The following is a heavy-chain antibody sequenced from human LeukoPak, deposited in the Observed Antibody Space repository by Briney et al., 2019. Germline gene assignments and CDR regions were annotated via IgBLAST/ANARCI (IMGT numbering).Heavy chain of an antibody. D-gene: IGHD2-21*02. Sequence: PSETLSLTCAVYGGSFSGYYWTWICQPPGKGLEWIGEINHTGSTNYNPSLKSRATISVDKSKNQFSLKVSSVTAADTAVYYCARAEHIVVVTRGLYFDYWGQGTLVTVSS. CDR2: INHTGST. V-gene: IGHV4-34*01. CDR1: GGSFSGYY. CDR3: ARAEHIVVVTRGLYFDY. J-gene: IGHJ4*02.